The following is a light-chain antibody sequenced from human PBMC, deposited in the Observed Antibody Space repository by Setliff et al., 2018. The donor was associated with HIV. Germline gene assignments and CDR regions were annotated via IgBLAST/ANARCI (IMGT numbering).Light chain of an antibody. Sequence: NSSNIGAGYALHWYQQIPGTAPKLLIFDNTKRPSGFPDRFSASRSGTSGSLSITWPQTEDEADYYCQSYDNSLKAVVFGGGTK. CDR2: DNT. J-gene: IGLJ2*01. V-gene: IGLV1-40*01. CDR1: SSNIGAGYA. CDR3: QSYDNSLKAVV.